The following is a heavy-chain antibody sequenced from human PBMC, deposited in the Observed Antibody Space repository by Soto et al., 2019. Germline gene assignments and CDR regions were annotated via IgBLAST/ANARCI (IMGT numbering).Heavy chain of an antibody. J-gene: IGHJ3*02. V-gene: IGHV3-23*01. D-gene: IGHD2-21*01. Sequence: EVQLLESGGGLVQPGGPLRSPCTASGLTFTSLPRNGVPQAPGQGLEWVASVSENGGSRGGTYYADSVKGRFTISRDNSKNTLYLQMDSLRGADTAVYYCASAKAVVIAALGIWGQGTMVTVSS. CDR2: VSENGGSRGGT. CDR3: ASAKAVVIAALGI. CDR1: GLTFTSLP.